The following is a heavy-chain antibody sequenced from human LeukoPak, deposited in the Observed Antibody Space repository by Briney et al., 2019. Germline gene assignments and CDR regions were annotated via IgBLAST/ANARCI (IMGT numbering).Heavy chain of an antibody. CDR2: ISGSGGST. V-gene: IGHV3-23*01. CDR1: GFTFSSYA. CDR3: AKGLAVAGGEY. Sequence: AGSLRLTCAASGFTFSSYAMSWVRQAPGKGLEWVSAISGSGGSTYYADSVKGRFTISRDNSKNTLYLQMNSLRAEDTAVYYCAKGLAVAGGEYWGQGTLVTVSS. J-gene: IGHJ4*02. D-gene: IGHD6-19*01.